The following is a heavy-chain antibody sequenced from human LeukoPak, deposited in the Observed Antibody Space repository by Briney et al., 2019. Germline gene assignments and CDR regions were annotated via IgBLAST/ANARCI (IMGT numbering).Heavy chain of an antibody. CDR2: IIPIFGAA. CDR1: GGTFSNYA. V-gene: IGHV1-69*06. D-gene: IGHD3-10*01. Sequence: SVKVSCKASGGTFSNYAISWVRQAPGQGLEWMGGIIPIFGAANYAQKFRGRVTITADKSTRTAYMELSSLRSDDTAVYYCAKDYSKTSYYGSGTYYRPNWFDPWGQGTLVTVSS. J-gene: IGHJ5*02. CDR3: AKDYSKTSYYGSGTYYRPNWFDP.